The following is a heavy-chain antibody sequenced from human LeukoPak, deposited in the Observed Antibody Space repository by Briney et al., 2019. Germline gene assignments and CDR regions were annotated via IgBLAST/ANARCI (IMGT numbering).Heavy chain of an antibody. D-gene: IGHD3-22*01. V-gene: IGHV1-69*13. CDR2: IIPIFGTA. CDR1: GGTFSSYA. CDR3: GSEGDSSGYGAFDI. Sequence: ASVKVSCKASGGTFSSYAISWVRQAPGQGLEVMGGIIPIFGTANYAQKFQGRVTITADESTGTAYMELSSLRSEDTAVYFCGSEGDSSGYGAFDIWGQGTMVTVSS. J-gene: IGHJ3*02.